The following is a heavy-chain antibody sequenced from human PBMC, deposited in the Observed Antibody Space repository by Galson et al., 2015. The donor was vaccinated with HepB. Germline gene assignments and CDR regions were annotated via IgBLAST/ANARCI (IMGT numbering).Heavy chain of an antibody. V-gene: IGHV3-15*01. CDR1: GFTFSNAW. Sequence: SLRLSCAASGFTFSNAWMSWVRQAPGKGLEWVGRIKSKTDGGTTDYAAPVKGRFTISRDDSKNTLYLQMNSLKTEDTAVYYCTTLTLYNWNDVRYYYGMDVWGQGTTVTVSS. CDR2: IKSKTDGGTT. D-gene: IGHD1-20*01. CDR3: TTLTLYNWNDVRYYYGMDV. J-gene: IGHJ6*02.